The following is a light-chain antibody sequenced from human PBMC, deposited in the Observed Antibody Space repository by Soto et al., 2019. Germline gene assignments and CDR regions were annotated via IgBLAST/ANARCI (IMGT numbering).Light chain of an antibody. Sequence: EIVLTQSPGTLSLSPGERATLSCRASQSVSSSYLAWYQQKPGQAPRLLIYGASSRATGIPDRFSGSGSGTDFPLTISRLEPEDFAVYYCQQYGGSPPVTFGQGTRLEIK. CDR1: QSVSSSY. CDR3: QQYGGSPPVT. CDR2: GAS. V-gene: IGKV3-20*01. J-gene: IGKJ5*01.